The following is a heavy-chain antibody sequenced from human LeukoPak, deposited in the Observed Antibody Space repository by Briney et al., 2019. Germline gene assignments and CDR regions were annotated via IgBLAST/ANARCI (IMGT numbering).Heavy chain of an antibody. J-gene: IGHJ5*02. V-gene: IGHV4-59*01. CDR1: GGSISSYY. CDR3: ARFAHNWFET. CDR2: IYDSGSN. Sequence: SETLSLTCTVSGGSISSYYWSWIRQPPGKGLEWIRYIYDSGSNNYNPSLKSRVTISVDTSKNQFSLKLSSVTAADAAVYYCARFAHNWFETWGQGTLVTVSS.